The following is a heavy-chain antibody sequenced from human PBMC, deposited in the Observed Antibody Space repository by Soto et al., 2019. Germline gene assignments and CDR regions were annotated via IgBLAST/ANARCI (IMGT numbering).Heavy chain of an antibody. CDR1: GYTFTSYG. Sequence: ASVKVSCKASGYTFTSYGISWVRQAPGQGLEWMGRINPDTGKTNYAQKFQGRVTMTTDTSTSTVYVDLTSLRSEDTAVYYCARAHPRTFYYYGMDVWGQGTTVTVSS. V-gene: IGHV1-18*01. J-gene: IGHJ6*02. CDR3: ARAHPRTFYYYGMDV. CDR2: INPDTGKT. D-gene: IGHD1-26*01.